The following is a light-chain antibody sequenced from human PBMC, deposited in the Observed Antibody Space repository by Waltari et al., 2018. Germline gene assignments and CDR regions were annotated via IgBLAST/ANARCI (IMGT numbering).Light chain of an antibody. J-gene: IGLJ2*01. CDR3: ATWDDSLKEV. CDR2: SNN. CDR1: SSNIGSNK. Sequence: QSVLTQPPSASGTPGQRVTISCSGSSSNIGSNKVTWYQQLPGTAPKLLIYSNNQRPSGVPDRFSGSKSGTSASLAISGLQSEDEADYYCATWDDSLKEVFGGGTKLTVL. V-gene: IGLV1-44*01.